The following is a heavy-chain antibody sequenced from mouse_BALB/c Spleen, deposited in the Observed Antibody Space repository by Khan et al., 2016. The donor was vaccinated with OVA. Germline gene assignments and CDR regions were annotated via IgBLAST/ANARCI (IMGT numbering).Heavy chain of an antibody. CDR3: ARGNYYGYYFDY. Sequence: EVQLVETGPGLVKPSQSLSLTCTVTGYSITSGYAWNWIRQFPGNKLEWMGYISYSGGTSYNPSLKSRISITRDTSKNQFFLQLNSVTTEDTATYYCARGNYYGYYFDYWGQGTLLTVSS. CDR2: ISYSGGT. J-gene: IGHJ2*01. V-gene: IGHV3-2*02. CDR1: GYSITSGYA. D-gene: IGHD1-1*01.